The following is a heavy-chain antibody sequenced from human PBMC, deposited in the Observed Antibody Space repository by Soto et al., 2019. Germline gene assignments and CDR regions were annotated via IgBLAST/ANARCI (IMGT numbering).Heavy chain of an antibody. D-gene: IGHD4-17*01. J-gene: IGHJ5*02. CDR2: IYPGDSDS. V-gene: IGHV5-51*01. Sequence: PGESLKISCEGFGYNFATYWIAWVRQMPGKGLEYMGIIYPGDSDSRYSPSLQGQVTFSADKSISTAYMQWSSLKASDTAMYYCARHGFYGDYASNYFDPWGQGTLVTVSS. CDR1: GYNFATYW. CDR3: ARHGFYGDYASNYFDP.